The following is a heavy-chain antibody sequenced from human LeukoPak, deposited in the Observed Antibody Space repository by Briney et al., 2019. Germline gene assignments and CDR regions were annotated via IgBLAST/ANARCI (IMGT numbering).Heavy chain of an antibody. CDR2: NYNSATT. V-gene: IGHV4-39*07. CDR1: GDSITSSTYY. D-gene: IGHD5-24*01. J-gene: IGHJ4*02. CDR3: ASRWELRGPLDY. Sequence: SETLSLTCTVSGDSITSSTYYWAWIRQPPGKGLEWIGSNYNSATTYYKPSLRSRVTISVDTSKSQFSLKLSSVHAADTAIYYCASRWELRGPLDYWGQGMLVTVSS.